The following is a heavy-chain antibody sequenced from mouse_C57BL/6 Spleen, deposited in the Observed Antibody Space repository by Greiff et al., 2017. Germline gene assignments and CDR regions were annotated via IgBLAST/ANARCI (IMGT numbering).Heavy chain of an antibody. CDR2: INPNYGTT. CDR1: GYSFTDYN. J-gene: IGHJ3*01. V-gene: IGHV1-39*01. CDR3: ARTENGNSWFAY. D-gene: IGHD2-1*01. Sequence: VQLQQSGPEMVKPGASVKISCKATGYSFTDYNMNWVKQSNGQNLEWIGVINPNYGTTSYNQKFKGKATLSVDQSSSTAYMQLNSLTSEDSAVYYCARTENGNSWFAYWGQGPLVTVSA.